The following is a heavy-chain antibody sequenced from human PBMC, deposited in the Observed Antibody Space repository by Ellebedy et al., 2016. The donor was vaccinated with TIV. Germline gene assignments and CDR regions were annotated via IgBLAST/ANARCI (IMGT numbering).Heavy chain of an antibody. CDR3: ARGGITGTISEFDY. CDR2: IWYDGSNK. V-gene: IGHV3-33*08. CDR1: GFTFSNAW. Sequence: GGSLRLSXAASGFTFSNAWMSWVRQAPGKGLEWVAVIWYDGSNKYYADSVKGRFTISRDNSKNTLYLQMNSLRAEDTAVYYCARGGITGTISEFDYWGQGTLVTVSS. D-gene: IGHD1-7*01. J-gene: IGHJ4*02.